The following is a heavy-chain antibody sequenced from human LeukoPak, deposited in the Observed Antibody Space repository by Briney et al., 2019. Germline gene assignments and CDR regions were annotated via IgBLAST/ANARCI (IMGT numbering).Heavy chain of an antibody. CDR2: IYYSGST. CDR1: GGSISSYY. J-gene: IGHJ4*02. V-gene: IGHV4-59*01. CDR3: ARDNAGTFGY. D-gene: IGHD6-13*01. Sequence: SETLSLTCTVSGGSISSYYWSWIRQPPGKGLEWIGYIYYSGSTNYNPSLKSRVTISVDTSKNQFSLKLSSVTAADTAVYYCARDNAGTFGYWGQGTLVTVSS.